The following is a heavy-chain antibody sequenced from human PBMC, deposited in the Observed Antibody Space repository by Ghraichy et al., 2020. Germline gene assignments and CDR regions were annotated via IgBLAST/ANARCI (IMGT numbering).Heavy chain of an antibody. V-gene: IGHV1-8*01. CDR2: MNPNSGNT. CDR3: ARVTVRPLYCSSTSCYYYGMDV. D-gene: IGHD2-2*01. Sequence: ASVKVSCKASGYTFTSYDINWVRQATGQGLEWMGWMNPNSGNTGYAQKFQGRVTMTRNTSISTAYMELSSLRSEDTAVYYCARVTVRPLYCSSTSCYYYGMDVWGQGTTVTVSS. J-gene: IGHJ6*02. CDR1: GYTFTSYD.